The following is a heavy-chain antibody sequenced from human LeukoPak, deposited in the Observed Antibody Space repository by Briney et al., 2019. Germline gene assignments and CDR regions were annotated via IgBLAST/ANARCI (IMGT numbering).Heavy chain of an antibody. CDR1: GFTFSSYG. J-gene: IGHJ4*02. V-gene: IGHV3-30*18. CDR2: ISYDGSNK. CDR3: AKAEGYCSSTSCKTPFDY. Sequence: GGSLRLSCATSGFTFSSYGMQWVRQAPGKGLEWVAVISYDGSNKYYADSVKGRFTISRDNSKNTLYLQMNSLRAEDTAVYYCAKAEGYCSSTSCKTPFDYWGQGTLVTVSS. D-gene: IGHD2-2*01.